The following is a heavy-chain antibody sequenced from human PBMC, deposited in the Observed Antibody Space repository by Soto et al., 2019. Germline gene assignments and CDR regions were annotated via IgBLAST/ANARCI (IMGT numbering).Heavy chain of an antibody. J-gene: IGHJ6*02. CDR1: GGTFSSYA. CDR2: IIPIFGTA. D-gene: IGHD5-12*01. CDR3: AREGGDGYNLGNYYYYGMDV. Sequence: SVKVSCKASGGTFSSYAISWVRQAPGQGLEWMGGIIPIFGTANYAQKFQGRVTITADESTSTAYMELSSLRSEDTAVYYCAREGGDGYNLGNYYYYGMDVWGQGTTVTV. V-gene: IGHV1-69*13.